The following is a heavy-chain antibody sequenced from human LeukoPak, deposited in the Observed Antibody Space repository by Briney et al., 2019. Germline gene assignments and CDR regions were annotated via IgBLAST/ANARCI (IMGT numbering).Heavy chain of an antibody. CDR3: AKDHAVAEPYYFGC. CDR2: ISGSGGST. V-gene: IGHV3-23*01. CDR1: GFTSSSYA. J-gene: IGHJ4*02. D-gene: IGHD6-19*01. Sequence: GGSLRLYCAASGFTSSSYAMRRVRQAPGQGLEGGSAISGSGGSTYYADSVKGRFTISRDNSKNTLYLQMNSLRAEDTAVYYCAKDHAVAEPYYFGCRGQVTLVTVAS.